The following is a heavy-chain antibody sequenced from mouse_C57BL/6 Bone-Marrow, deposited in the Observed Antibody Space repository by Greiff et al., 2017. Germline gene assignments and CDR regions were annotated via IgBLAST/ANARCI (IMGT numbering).Heavy chain of an antibody. CDR1: GYTFTSYC. Sequence: QVQLQQPSAELVMPGASVRLSCQASGYTFTSYCMHWVKQRTGQGLEWIGELDPSDSYTNYNQKFKGKSTLTVDKSSSPAYMQLSSLTSEDSAVYYCARDYYGSSGAMDYWGQGSSVTASS. CDR2: LDPSDSYT. V-gene: IGHV1-69*01. D-gene: IGHD1-1*01. CDR3: ARDYYGSSGAMDY. J-gene: IGHJ4*01.